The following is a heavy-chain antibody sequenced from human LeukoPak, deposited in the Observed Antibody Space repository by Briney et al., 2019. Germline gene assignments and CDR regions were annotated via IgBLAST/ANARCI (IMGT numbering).Heavy chain of an antibody. D-gene: IGHD3-22*01. CDR3: ARIILGYYFDY. CDR1: GGSISSYY. CDR2: INHSGST. J-gene: IGHJ4*02. V-gene: IGHV4-34*01. Sequence: TSETLSLTCTVSGGSISSYYWSWIRQPPGKGLEWIGEINHSGSTNYNPSLKSRVTISVDTSKNQFSLKLSSVTAADTAVYYCARIILGYYFDYWGQGTLVTVSS.